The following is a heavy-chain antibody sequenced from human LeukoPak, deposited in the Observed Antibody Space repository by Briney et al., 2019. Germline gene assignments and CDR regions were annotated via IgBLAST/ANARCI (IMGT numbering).Heavy chain of an antibody. D-gene: IGHD2-15*01. CDR2: IIPIFGTA. J-gene: IGHJ5*02. V-gene: IGHV1-69*01. CDR3: ARGVPLDIVVVVAAPFDP. CDR1: GGTFSSYA. Sequence: ASVRVSCTASGGTFSSYAISWVRQAPGQGLEWMGGIIPIFGTANYAQKFQGRVTITADESTSTAYMELSSLRSEDTAVYYCARGVPLDIVVVVAAPFDPWGQGTLVTVSS.